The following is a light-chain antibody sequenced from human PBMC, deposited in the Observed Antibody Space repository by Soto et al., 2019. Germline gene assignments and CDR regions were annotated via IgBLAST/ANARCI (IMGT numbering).Light chain of an antibody. Sequence: QSALTQPPSASGSPGQSVTMSCTGTRSDVGGYGYVSWYQQHPGKAPKLMIYEVTKRASGVPERFSGSKSGNTASLTVSGLQAEDEADYYCSSYAGSNTDVVFGRGTKVTVL. CDR2: EVT. V-gene: IGLV2-8*01. CDR3: SSYAGSNTDVV. J-gene: IGLJ2*01. CDR1: RSDVGGYGY.